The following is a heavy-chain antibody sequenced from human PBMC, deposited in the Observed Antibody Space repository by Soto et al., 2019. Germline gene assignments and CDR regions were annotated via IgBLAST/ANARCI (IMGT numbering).Heavy chain of an antibody. V-gene: IGHV3-7*05. CDR3: ASDLYSGTSDY. CDR2: IDQDGSTT. CDR1: GFTFSSYW. Sequence: EVQLVESGGGLVQPGGSLTLSCAASGFTFSSYWMNWVRQAPGKGLEWVANIDQDGSTTDYVGSVKGGFTISRDNAKKSLYLQMNSLRAEDTALYYCASDLYSGTSDYWGQGTLVTVSS. J-gene: IGHJ4*02. D-gene: IGHD1-26*01.